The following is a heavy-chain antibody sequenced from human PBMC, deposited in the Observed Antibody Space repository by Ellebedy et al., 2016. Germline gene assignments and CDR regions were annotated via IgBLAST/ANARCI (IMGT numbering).Heavy chain of an antibody. CDR1: GFTFSSYW. D-gene: IGHD1-26*01. V-gene: IGHV3-7*01. CDR2: IKQDGSEK. J-gene: IGHJ4*02. CDR3: AKDLGGSQTDY. Sequence: GESLKISXAASGFTFSSYWMSWVRQAPGKGLEWVANIKQDGSEKYYVGSVKGRFTISRDNAKNSLYLQMNSLRAEDTAVYYCAKDLGGSQTDYWGQGTLVTVSS.